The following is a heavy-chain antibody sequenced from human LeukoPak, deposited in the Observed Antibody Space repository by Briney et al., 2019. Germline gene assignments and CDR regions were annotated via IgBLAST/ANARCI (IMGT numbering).Heavy chain of an antibody. Sequence: ASVKVSCKASGHTFTSYDINWVRQATGQGLEWMGWMNPNSGNTGYAQKFQGRVTMTRNTSISTAYMELSSLRSEDTAVYYCASTAAMVFYYYGMDVWGQGTTVTVSS. CDR3: ASTAAMVFYYYGMDV. CDR2: MNPNSGNT. CDR1: GHTFTSYD. V-gene: IGHV1-8*01. J-gene: IGHJ6*02. D-gene: IGHD5-18*01.